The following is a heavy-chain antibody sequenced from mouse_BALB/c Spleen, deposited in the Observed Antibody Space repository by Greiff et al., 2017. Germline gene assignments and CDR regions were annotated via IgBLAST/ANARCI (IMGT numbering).Heavy chain of an antibody. D-gene: IGHD2-1*01. CDR1: GYTFTSYT. J-gene: IGHJ4*01. V-gene: IGHV1-4*01. Sequence: QVQLQQSGAELARPGASVKMSCKASGYTFTSYTMHWVKQRPGQGLEWIGYINPSSGYTNYNQKFKDKATLTADKSSSTAYMQLSSLTSEDSAVYYCARSPFFYGNYEGGAMDYWGQGTSVTVSS. CDR2: INPSSGYT. CDR3: ARSPFFYGNYEGGAMDY.